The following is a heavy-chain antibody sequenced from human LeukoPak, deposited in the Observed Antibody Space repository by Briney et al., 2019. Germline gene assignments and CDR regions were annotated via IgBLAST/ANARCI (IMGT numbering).Heavy chain of an antibody. V-gene: IGHV4-34*01. CDR2: INHSGST. D-gene: IGHD3-10*01. Sequence: SETLSLTCAVYGGSFSGYYWSWIRQPPGKGLEWIGEINHSGSTNYNPSLKSRVTISVDTSKNQFSPKLSSVTAADTAVYYCARRGAWFGELFDYWGQGTLVTVSS. CDR3: ARRGAWFGELFDY. CDR1: GGSFSGYY. J-gene: IGHJ4*02.